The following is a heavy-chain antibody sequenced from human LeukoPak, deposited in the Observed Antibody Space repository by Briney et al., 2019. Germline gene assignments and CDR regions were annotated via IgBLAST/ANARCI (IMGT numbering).Heavy chain of an antibody. J-gene: IGHJ3*02. CDR2: VNPDRGDT. Sequence: ASVKVSCTASGYRFSDYFIHWLRQGPGQGLEWMGWVNPDRGDTNYAQKFQGRVTLTRDTSISTVYMELASLRSDDTAVYYCARGPATGDFDIWGQGTLVTVSS. CDR1: GYRFSDYF. V-gene: IGHV1-2*02. D-gene: IGHD2-21*01. CDR3: ARGPATGDFDI.